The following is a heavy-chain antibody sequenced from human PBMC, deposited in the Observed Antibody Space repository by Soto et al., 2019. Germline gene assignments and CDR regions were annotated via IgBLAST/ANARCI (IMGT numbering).Heavy chain of an antibody. CDR3: ARVGGGGYYLDY. Sequence: ASVKVSCKASGGTFSSYAISWVRQAPGQGLEWMGGIIPIFGTANYAQKFQGRVPITADESTSTAYMELSSLGSEDTAVYYCARVGGGGYYLDYWGQGTLVTVSS. D-gene: IGHD3-16*01. V-gene: IGHV1-69*13. J-gene: IGHJ4*02. CDR2: IIPIFGTA. CDR1: GGTFSSYA.